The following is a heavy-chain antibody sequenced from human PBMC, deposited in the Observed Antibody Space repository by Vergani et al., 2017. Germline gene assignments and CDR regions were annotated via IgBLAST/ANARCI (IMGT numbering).Heavy chain of an antibody. CDR1: GGSFSGYY. CDR2: INHSGST. D-gene: IGHD5-18*01. Sequence: QVQLQQWGAGLLKPSETLSLTCAVYGGSFSGYYWSWIRQPPGKGLEWIGEINHSGSTNYNPSLKSRVTISVDTSKNQFSLKLSSVAAADTAVCYCARGRRGYSYGYSGNWCDPWGQGTLVTVSS. CDR3: ARGRRGYSYGYSGNWCDP. V-gene: IGHV4-34*01. J-gene: IGHJ5*02.